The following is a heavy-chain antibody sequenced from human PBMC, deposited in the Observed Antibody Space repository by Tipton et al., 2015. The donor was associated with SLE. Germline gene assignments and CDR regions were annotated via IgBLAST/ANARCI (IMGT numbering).Heavy chain of an antibody. J-gene: IGHJ4*02. CDR1: GGSISRHY. CDR2: IYYSGST. V-gene: IGHV4-59*11. CDR3: ARELDSPSAL. Sequence: TLSHTCTVSGGSISRHYWSWIRQPPGKGLEWIGYIYYSGSTNYNPSLKSRVTISVDTSKNQFSLKLSSVTAADTAVYYCARELDSPSALWGQGTLVTVSS. D-gene: IGHD3-22*01.